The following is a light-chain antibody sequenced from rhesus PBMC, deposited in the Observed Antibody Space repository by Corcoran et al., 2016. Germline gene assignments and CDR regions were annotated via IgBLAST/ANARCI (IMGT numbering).Light chain of an antibody. CDR2: KAS. CDR3: QHNYGTPYS. CDR1: ENVNNY. J-gene: IGKJ2*01. Sequence: DIQMTQSPSSLSASVGDRVTITCRASENVNNYLNWYQQQPGKAPNLLIYKASTLKSGVPARFSGSGSGTDYTFTISSLQSEDVATDYCQHNYGTPYSVGQGTKVEIK. V-gene: IGKV1-74*01.